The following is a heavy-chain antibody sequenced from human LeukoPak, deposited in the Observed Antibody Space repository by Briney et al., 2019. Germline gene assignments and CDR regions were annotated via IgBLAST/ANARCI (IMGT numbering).Heavy chain of an antibody. J-gene: IGHJ5*02. CDR3: ARVKPSRLRFLEWPPPHLNWFDP. V-gene: IGHV1-18*01. CDR1: GYTFTSYG. D-gene: IGHD3-3*01. CDR2: ISAYNGST. Sequence: GASVKVSCKASGYTFTSYGISWVRQAPGQGLEWMGWISAYNGSTNYAQKLQGRVTMTTDTSTSTAYMELRSLRSDDTAVYYCARVKPSRLRFLEWPPPHLNWFDPWGQGTLVTVSS.